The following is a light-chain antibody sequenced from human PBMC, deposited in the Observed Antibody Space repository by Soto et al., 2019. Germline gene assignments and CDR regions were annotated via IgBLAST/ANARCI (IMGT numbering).Light chain of an antibody. CDR2: EAS. V-gene: IGKV1-5*03. J-gene: IGKJ2*01. CDR1: QSIGRW. CDR3: QHFDSSSMYT. Sequence: DIPMTQSPSTLSASVGDRVTITCRASQSIGRWLAWFQQKPGKAPKLLIYEASSLQRGVPSRFSGGVSGTEFTLTISSLQPDDFANYYCQHFDSSSMYTFGQGTKLDVK.